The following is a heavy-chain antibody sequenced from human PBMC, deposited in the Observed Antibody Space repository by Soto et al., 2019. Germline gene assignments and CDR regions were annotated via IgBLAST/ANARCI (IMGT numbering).Heavy chain of an antibody. CDR1: GFTFSDYY. D-gene: IGHD3-3*01. V-gene: IGHV3-11*01. Sequence: GGSLRLSCAASGFTFSDYYMSWIRQAPGKGLEWVSYISSSGSTIYYADSVKGRFTISRDNAKNSLYLQMNSLRAEDTAVYYCARSLPTIFGVVTLDYWGQGTLVTVSS. CDR2: ISSSGSTI. J-gene: IGHJ4*02. CDR3: ARSLPTIFGVVTLDY.